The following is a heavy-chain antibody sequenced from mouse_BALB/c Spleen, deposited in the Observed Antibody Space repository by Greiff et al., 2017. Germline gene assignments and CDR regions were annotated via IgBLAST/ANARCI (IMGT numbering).Heavy chain of an antibody. J-gene: IGHJ3*01. CDR1: GYTFTSYY. CDR2: IYPGNVNT. D-gene: IGHD2-12*01. Sequence: QVQLQQSGPELVKPGASVRISCKASGYTFTSYYIHWVKQRPGQGLEWIGWIYPGNVNTKYNEKFKGKATLTADKSSSTAYMQLSSLTSEDSAVYVCARGDSYGFAYWGQGTLVTVSA. V-gene: IGHV1S56*01. CDR3: ARGDSYGFAY.